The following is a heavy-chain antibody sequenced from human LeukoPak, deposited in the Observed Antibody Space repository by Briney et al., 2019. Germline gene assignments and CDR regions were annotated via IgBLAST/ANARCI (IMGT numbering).Heavy chain of an antibody. CDR1: GLTFSSYW. J-gene: IGHJ2*01. D-gene: IGHD1-26*01. Sequence: GGSLRLSCAVSGLTFSSYWMHWVRQAPGKGLVWVSRINREGSSTSYADSVKGRLTISRDNSKNTLYVQMNSLRVEDTAVYYCARVGLGEWYFDLWGRGTLVTVSS. V-gene: IGHV3-74*01. CDR3: ARVGLGEWYFDL. CDR2: INREGSST.